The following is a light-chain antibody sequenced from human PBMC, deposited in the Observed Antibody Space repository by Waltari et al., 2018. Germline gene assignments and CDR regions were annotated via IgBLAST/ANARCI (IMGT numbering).Light chain of an antibody. V-gene: IGLV4-69*01. Sequence: QLVLTQSPSAYASLGASVKLTCTLSSGHSTNIIAWLQQQPEKGPRYLMNVNSDGSHNKGVGIPERFSGSSSGAERYLTISSLQSEDEADYYCQTGGHGTWVFGGGTRLTVL. J-gene: IGLJ3*02. CDR1: SGHSTNI. CDR3: QTGGHGTWV. CDR2: VNSDGSH.